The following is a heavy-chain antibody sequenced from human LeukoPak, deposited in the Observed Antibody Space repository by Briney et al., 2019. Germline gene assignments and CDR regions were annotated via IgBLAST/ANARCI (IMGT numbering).Heavy chain of an antibody. CDR2: ICSSGGIT. CDR3: ARGALSYSFDP. Sequence: GGSLTLSCAPSGFTFSSYAMIWLRQAPGKGLEWVSAICSSGGITYYEHSVKGRFTISRDNSKNTLYLQMNSRRAADTAVHFCARGALSYSFDPWGQGTLVIVSS. V-gene: IGHV3-23*01. D-gene: IGHD2/OR15-2a*01. CDR1: GFTFSSYA. J-gene: IGHJ5*02.